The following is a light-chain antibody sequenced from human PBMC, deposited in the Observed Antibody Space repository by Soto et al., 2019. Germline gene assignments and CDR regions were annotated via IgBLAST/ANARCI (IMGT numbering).Light chain of an antibody. CDR2: DAS. V-gene: IGKV1-12*01. Sequence: DIQLTQSPTSVSASVGDRVTITCRASQSITSRLAWYQQKPEKAPKLLVYDASTLQDWVPSRFSGSGSETDFTLTISSLQPEDFATYYCLQAKRFPLTFGGGTKVEI. CDR1: QSITSR. CDR3: LQAKRFPLT. J-gene: IGKJ4*01.